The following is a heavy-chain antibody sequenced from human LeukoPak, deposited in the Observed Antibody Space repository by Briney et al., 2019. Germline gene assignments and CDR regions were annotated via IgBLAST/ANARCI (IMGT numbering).Heavy chain of an antibody. CDR1: GFTLSNYS. Sequence: GGSLRLSRAPCGFTLSNYSINWLRPAPGKGREWVSYISSRSRHIQHADSVKGRFTISRDNAKNSLYLQMNSLRAEDTAVYYCASAMGGVPAAIDYWGQGTLVTVSS. V-gene: IGHV3-21*01. CDR3: ASAMGGVPAAIDY. CDR2: ISSRSRHI. J-gene: IGHJ4*02. D-gene: IGHD2-2*01.